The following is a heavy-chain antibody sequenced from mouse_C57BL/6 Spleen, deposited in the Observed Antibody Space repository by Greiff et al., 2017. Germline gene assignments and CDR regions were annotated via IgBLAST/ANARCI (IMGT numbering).Heavy chain of an antibody. J-gene: IGHJ2*01. CDR2: IYPGSGNT. V-gene: IGHV1-76*01. CDR1: GYTFTDYY. D-gene: IGHD2-4*01. CDR3: ARWDDYDDY. Sequence: QVQLQQSGAELVRPGASVKLSCKASGYTFTDYYINWVKQRPGQGLEWIARIYPGSGNTYYNEKFKGKATLTAEKSSSTAYMQLSSLTSEDSAVYFCARWDDYDDYWGQGTTLTVSS.